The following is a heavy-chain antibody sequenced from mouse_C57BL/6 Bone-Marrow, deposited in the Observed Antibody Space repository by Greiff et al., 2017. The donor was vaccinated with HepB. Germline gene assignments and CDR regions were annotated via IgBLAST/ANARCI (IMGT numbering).Heavy chain of an antibody. CDR2: INSDGGST. J-gene: IGHJ1*03. CDR3: ARHADYYGSSYVSWYFDV. D-gene: IGHD1-1*01. V-gene: IGHV5-2*01. CDR1: EYEFPSHD. Sequence: EVQGVESGGGLVQPGESLKLSCESNEYEFPSHDMSWVRKTPEKRLELVAAINSDGGSTYYPDTMERRFIISRDNTKKTLYLQMSSLRSEDTALYYCARHADYYGSSYVSWYFDVWGTGTTVTVSS.